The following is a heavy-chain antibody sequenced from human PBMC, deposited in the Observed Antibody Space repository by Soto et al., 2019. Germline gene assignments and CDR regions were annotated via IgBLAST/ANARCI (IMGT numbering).Heavy chain of an antibody. CDR1: GGSISSSSYY. Sequence: SETLSLTCAVSGGSISSSSYYWGWIRQPPGKGLEWIGSISYSGSTYYNPSLKSRVTISVDTSKNQFSLKLSSVTAADTAVYYCASYYYDSSGYYPDYWGQGTLVTVSS. V-gene: IGHV4-39*01. D-gene: IGHD3-22*01. J-gene: IGHJ4*02. CDR3: ASYYYDSSGYYPDY. CDR2: ISYSGST.